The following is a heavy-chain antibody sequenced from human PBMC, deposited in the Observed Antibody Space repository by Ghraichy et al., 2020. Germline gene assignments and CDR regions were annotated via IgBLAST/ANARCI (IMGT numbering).Heavy chain of an antibody. J-gene: IGHJ6*02. CDR1: GFTFSSYA. Sequence: GGSLRLSCAASGFTFSSYAMSWVRQAPGKGLEWVSAFSGSGGSTYYADSVKGRFTISRDNSKNTLYLQMNSLRAEYTAVYYCAKGQYSSSWYTSHYYYGMDVWGQGTTVTVSS. V-gene: IGHV3-23*01. D-gene: IGHD6-13*01. CDR3: AKGQYSSSWYTSHYYYGMDV. CDR2: FSGSGGST.